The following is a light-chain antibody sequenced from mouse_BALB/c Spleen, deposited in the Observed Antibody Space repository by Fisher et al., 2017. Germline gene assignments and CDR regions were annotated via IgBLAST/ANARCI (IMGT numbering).Light chain of an antibody. CDR3: HQYHRSPYT. J-gene: IGKJ2*01. CDR1: SSVSSSY. Sequence: IVLTQSPAIMSASPGEKVTMTCSASSSVSSSYLHWYQQKPGSSPKLWIYSTSNLASGVPARLSGSGSGTSYSLTISSMEAEDAATYYCHQYHRSPYTFGGGT. V-gene: IGKV4-74*01. CDR2: STS.